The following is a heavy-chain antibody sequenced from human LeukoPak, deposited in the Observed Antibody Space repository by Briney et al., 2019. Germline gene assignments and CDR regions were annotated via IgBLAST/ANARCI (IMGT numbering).Heavy chain of an antibody. D-gene: IGHD6-13*01. CDR2: ITWNSGSI. Sequence: GGSLRLSCEASGFTFDDYAMHWVRQVPGKGLEWVSGITWNSGSIDYADSVKGRFTISRDNAKNSLYLQMNSLRAEDTALYYCGKDMYSSSWNFFDYWGRGTLVTVSS. J-gene: IGHJ4*02. CDR1: GFTFDDYA. V-gene: IGHV3-9*01. CDR3: GKDMYSSSWNFFDY.